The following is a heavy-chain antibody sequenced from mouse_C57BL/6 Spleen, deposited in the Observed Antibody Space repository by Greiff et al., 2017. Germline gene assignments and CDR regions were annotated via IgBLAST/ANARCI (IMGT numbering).Heavy chain of an antibody. D-gene: IGHD2-3*01. Sequence: VQLQQPGAELVKPGASVKMSCKASGYTFTSYWITWVKQRPGQGLEWLGDIYPGSGSTNYNEKFKSKATLTVDTSSSTAYMQLSSLTSEDSAVYYCGRGDGYSWYFDVWGTGTTVTVSS. CDR2: IYPGSGST. J-gene: IGHJ1*03. CDR1: GYTFTSYW. V-gene: IGHV1-55*01. CDR3: GRGDGYSWYFDV.